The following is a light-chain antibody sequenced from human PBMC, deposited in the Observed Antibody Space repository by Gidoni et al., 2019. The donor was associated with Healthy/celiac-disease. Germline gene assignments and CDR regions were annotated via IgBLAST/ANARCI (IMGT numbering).Light chain of an antibody. J-gene: IGLJ1*01. CDR1: SSDVGGYNY. CDR3: SSYTSSSTQV. V-gene: IGLV2-14*01. Sequence: QSSLPQPASVSGSPGPSITISCTGTSSDVGGYNYVSWYQQHPGKAPKLMIYDVSNRPSGVSNRFSGSKSGNTASLTISGLQAEDEADYYCSSYTSSSTQVVGTGTKVTVL. CDR2: DVS.